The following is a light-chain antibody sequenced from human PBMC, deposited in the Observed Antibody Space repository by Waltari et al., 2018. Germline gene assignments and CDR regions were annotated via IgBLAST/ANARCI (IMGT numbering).Light chain of an antibody. V-gene: IGLV2-14*03. CDR2: DIT. Sequence: QSALTQPASVSGSPGQSITISCTGTYTDVGGDDSVSWYQDHPDQAPKVIIYDITNRPSGVSDRFSGSKSGNTASLTISGLQPEDEAYYYCSAQSNNNVVMFGGGTKLTVL. CDR1: YTDVGGDDS. CDR3: SAQSNNNVVM. J-gene: IGLJ3*02.